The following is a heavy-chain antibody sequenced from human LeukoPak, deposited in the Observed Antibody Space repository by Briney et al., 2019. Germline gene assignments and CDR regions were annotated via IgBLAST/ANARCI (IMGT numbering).Heavy chain of an antibody. J-gene: IGHJ1*01. V-gene: IGHV1-69*01. CDR3: ASTHCSSTSCYEYFQH. CDR1: GGTFSSYA. D-gene: IGHD2-2*01. Sequence: GSSVKVSCKASGGTFSSYAISWVRQAPGQGLEWMGGIIPIFGTANYAQKFQGRVTITADESTSTAYMELSSLRSEDTAVYYCASTHCSSTSCYEYFQHWGQGTLVTVSS. CDR2: IIPIFGTA.